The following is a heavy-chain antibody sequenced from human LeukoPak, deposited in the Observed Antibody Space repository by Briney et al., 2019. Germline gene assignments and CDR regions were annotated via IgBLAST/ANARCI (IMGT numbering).Heavy chain of an antibody. J-gene: IGHJ2*01. Sequence: GGSLRLSCVVSGFTFSHYEMIWVRQAPGKGLEWVSYINVGGSATNYADSMKGRFTMSRDDARKSAYLQLNNLRAEDTAIYYCARKTDRIGEVSRDRYFDLWGRDTLVTVSS. CDR2: INVGGSAT. V-gene: IGHV3-48*03. CDR3: ARKTDRIGEVSRDRYFDL. CDR1: GFTFSHYE. D-gene: IGHD1-26*01.